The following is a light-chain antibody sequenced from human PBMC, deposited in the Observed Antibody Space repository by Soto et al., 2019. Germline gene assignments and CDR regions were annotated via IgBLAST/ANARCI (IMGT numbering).Light chain of an antibody. CDR1: SGHSSYA. J-gene: IGLJ3*02. Sequence: QPVLTQSPSASASLGASVKLTCTLSSGHSSYAIAWYQHQPEKSPRYLMKVNSDGSHIKGDGIPDRFSGSTSGAERYLTISSLQSEDEADYYCQTWGTGLWEFGGGTKLTVL. CDR3: QTWGTGLWE. CDR2: VNSDGSH. V-gene: IGLV4-69*01.